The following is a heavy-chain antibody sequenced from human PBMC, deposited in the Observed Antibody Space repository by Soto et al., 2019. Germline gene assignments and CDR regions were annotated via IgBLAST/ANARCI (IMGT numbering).Heavy chain of an antibody. D-gene: IGHD1-20*01. CDR2: IYYSGIT. V-gene: IGHV4-59*01. J-gene: IGHJ5*02. CDR1: GGSISNYY. CDR3: ARQGHAPIFNYWFDP. Sequence: SETLSLTCDVSGGSISNYYWSWVRQSPGKGLEWIGYIYYSGITNYNPSLKSRVTISLATSKKQFSLKLSSVTAADTAVYYCARQGHAPIFNYWFDPWGQGTLVTVSS.